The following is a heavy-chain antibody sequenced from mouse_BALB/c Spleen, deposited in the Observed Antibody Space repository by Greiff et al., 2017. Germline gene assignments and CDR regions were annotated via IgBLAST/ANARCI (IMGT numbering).Heavy chain of an antibody. Sequence: QVQLQQSGPGLVQPSQSLSITCTVSGFSLTSYGVHWVRQSPGKGLEWLGVIWSGGSTDYNAAFISRLSISKDNSKSQVFFKMNSLQADDTAIYYCARNEDGNYGYYAMDYWGQGTSVTVSS. D-gene: IGHD2-1*01. CDR1: GFSLTSYG. V-gene: IGHV2-4-1*01. CDR2: IWSGGST. J-gene: IGHJ4*01. CDR3: ARNEDGNYGYYAMDY.